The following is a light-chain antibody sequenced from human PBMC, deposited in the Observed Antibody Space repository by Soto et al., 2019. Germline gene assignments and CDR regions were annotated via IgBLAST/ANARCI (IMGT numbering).Light chain of an antibody. CDR1: QSVSATY. Sequence: EIVLTQSPDALSLSPGERATLSCRASQSVSATYIAWYQQKSGQAPRLLLYGSSSRATGVADRFSGSGSGTEFTLTIDRLEPEDFATYYCQQYGSSPRAFGQGTKVDIK. CDR3: QQYGSSPRA. J-gene: IGKJ1*01. V-gene: IGKV3-20*01. CDR2: GSS.